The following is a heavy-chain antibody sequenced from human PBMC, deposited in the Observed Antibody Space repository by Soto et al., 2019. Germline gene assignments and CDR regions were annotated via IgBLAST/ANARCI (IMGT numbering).Heavy chain of an antibody. J-gene: IGHJ6*04. V-gene: IGHV4-34*01. CDR2: INDSGNI. Sequence: SETLSLTCAVYGGSFSGYQWSWIRQTPGKGLEWIGEINDSGNINYNPSLKSRVTILVDTAKKQISLKLSSVTAADTAVYYCARGLILWFGELSGRGGWCCYGDVWGKGTRGTVGS. CDR1: GGSFSGYQ. CDR3: ARGLILWFGELSGRGGWCCYGDV. D-gene: IGHD3-10*01.